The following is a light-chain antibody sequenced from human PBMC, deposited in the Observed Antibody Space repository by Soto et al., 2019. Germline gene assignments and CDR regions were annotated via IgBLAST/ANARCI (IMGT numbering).Light chain of an antibody. Sequence: QSALTQPRSVSGSPGQSVTISCTGTSSDFGGYNYVSWYQHHPGKAPKLMIYDVSERPSGVPDRFSGSKSGNTASLTISGLQAEDEADYCCCSYAGTAYVFGTGTKLTFL. CDR2: DVS. J-gene: IGLJ1*01. V-gene: IGLV2-11*01. CDR3: CSYAGTAYV. CDR1: SSDFGGYNY.